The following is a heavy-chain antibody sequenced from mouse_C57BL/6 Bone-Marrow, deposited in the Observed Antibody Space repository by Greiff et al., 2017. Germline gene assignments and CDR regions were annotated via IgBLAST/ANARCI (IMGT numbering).Heavy chain of an antibody. CDR3: TRRLLRFDY. D-gene: IGHD1-1*01. J-gene: IGHJ2*01. Sequence: VQLQQSGAELVRPGASVKLSCTASGFNIKDDYMHWVKQRPEQGLEWIGWIDPENGDTAYASKFQGKATITADTSSNTAYLQLSSLTSEDTAVYYCTRRLLRFDYWGQGTTLTVSS. V-gene: IGHV14-4*01. CDR1: GFNIKDDY. CDR2: IDPENGDT.